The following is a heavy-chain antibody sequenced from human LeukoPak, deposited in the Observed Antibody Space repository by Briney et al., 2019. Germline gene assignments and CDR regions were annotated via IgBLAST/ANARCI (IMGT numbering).Heavy chain of an antibody. CDR1: GGSISSYY. CDR3: ATATPKGYDYYGSDYFDY. J-gene: IGHJ4*02. D-gene: IGHD3-10*01. V-gene: IGHV4-59*08. CDR2: IYYSGST. Sequence: PSETLSLTCTVSGGSISSYYWSWIRQPPGKGLEWIGYIYYSGSTNYNPSLKSRVTISVDTSKNQFSLKLSSVTAADTAVYYCATATPKGYDYYGSDYFDYWGQGTLVTVSS.